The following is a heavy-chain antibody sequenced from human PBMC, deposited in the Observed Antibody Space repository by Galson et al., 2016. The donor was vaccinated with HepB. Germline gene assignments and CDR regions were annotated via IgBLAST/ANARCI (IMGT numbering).Heavy chain of an antibody. CDR2: IYYSGST. D-gene: IGHD3-10*01. J-gene: IGHJ4*02. CDR1: GGSFSGHF. V-gene: IGHV4-34*01. CDR3: ASMVRGVTIYY. Sequence: ETLSLTCAVYGGSFSGHFWTWIRQPPGKGLEWIGSIYYSGSTYYNPSLKSRVTISVDTSKNQFSLKLSSVTAADTAVYYCASMVRGVTIYYWGQGTLVTVSS.